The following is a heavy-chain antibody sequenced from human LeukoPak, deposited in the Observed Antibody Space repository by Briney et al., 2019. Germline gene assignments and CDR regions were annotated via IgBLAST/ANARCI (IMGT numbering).Heavy chain of an antibody. D-gene: IGHD4-17*01. Sequence: GGSLRLSCAASGFTFSNAWMSWVRQAPGKGLEWVGRIKCKTDGGTTDYAAPVKGRFTISRDDSKNTLYLQMNSPKTEDTAVYYCTTEGTTVTTPHGVYYYYGMDVWGQGTTVT. J-gene: IGHJ6*02. V-gene: IGHV3-15*01. CDR1: GFTFSNAW. CDR2: IKCKTDGGTT. CDR3: TTEGTTVTTPHGVYYYYGMDV.